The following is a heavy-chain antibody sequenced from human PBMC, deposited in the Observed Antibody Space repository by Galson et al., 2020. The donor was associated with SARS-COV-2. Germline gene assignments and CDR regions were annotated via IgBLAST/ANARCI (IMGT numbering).Heavy chain of an antibody. Sequence: GGSLRLSCAGSGFTFSDYEMNWVRQGPGKGLEWVSYISSSGTNIYYADSVKGRFTIPRDNAKNSLYLQMTSLRAEDTAVYYCASPYLAAASFFGAFDIWGPGTMVTVSS. CDR2: ISSSGTNI. CDR3: ASPYLAAASFFGAFDI. J-gene: IGHJ3*02. V-gene: IGHV3-48*03. CDR1: GFTFSDYE. D-gene: IGHD6-13*01.